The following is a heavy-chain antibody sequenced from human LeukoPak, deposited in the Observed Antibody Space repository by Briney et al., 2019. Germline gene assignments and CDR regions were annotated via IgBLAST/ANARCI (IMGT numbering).Heavy chain of an antibody. D-gene: IGHD3-10*01. J-gene: IGHJ4*02. CDR1: GGSISSGDYY. V-gene: IGHV4-30-4*01. CDR3: AYGSGSYPPHYFDY. CDR2: IYYSGST. Sequence: SETLSLTCTVSGGSISSGDYYWSWIRQPPGKGLEWIGYIYYSGSTYYNPSLKSRVTISVDTSTDQFSLKLSSVTAADTAVYFCAYGSGSYPPHYFDYWGQGTLVTVPS.